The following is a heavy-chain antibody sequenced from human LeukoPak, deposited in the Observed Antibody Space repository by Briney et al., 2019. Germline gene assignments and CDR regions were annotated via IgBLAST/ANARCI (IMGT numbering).Heavy chain of an antibody. CDR3: VRDLLTLPQKYFDS. D-gene: IGHD3-9*01. Sequence: GGSLRLSCAASGLTFGTYGMHWVRQAPGKGLEWVAFIWHDGSNKYYGDSVKGRFTISRDNSKNTLYLQMSSLRAEDTAVYYCVRDLLTLPQKYFDSWGQGTLVSVSS. J-gene: IGHJ4*02. V-gene: IGHV3-30*02. CDR1: GLTFGTYG. CDR2: IWHDGSNK.